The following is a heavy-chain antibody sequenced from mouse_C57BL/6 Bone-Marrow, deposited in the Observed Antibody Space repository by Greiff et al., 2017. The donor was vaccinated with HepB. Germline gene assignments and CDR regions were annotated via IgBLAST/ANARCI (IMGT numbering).Heavy chain of an antibody. D-gene: IGHD1-1*01. CDR2: IYPGDGDT. J-gene: IGHJ4*01. CDR1: GYAFSSSW. Sequence: QVQLQQPGAELVKPGASVKISCKASGYAFSSSWMNWVKQRPGKGLEWIGRIYPGDGDTNYNGKFKGKATLTADKSSSTAYMPLSSLTSEDSAVYFCARGDTTVHYYAMDYWGQGTSVTVSS. CDR3: ARGDTTVHYYAMDY. V-gene: IGHV1-82*01.